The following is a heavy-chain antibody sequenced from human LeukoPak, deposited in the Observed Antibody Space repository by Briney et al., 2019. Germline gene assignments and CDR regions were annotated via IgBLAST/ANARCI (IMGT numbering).Heavy chain of an antibody. V-gene: IGHV3-30*04. CDR1: GFTFSSYA. D-gene: IGHD1-26*01. J-gene: IGHJ3*02. CDR3: ASGMGATSPEAFDI. CDR2: ISYDGSNK. Sequence: GRSLRLSCAASGFTFSSYAMHWVRQAPGKGLEWVAVISYDGSNKYYADSVKGRFTISRDNSKNTLYLQMNSLRAEDTAVYYCASGMGATSPEAFDIWGQGTMVTVSS.